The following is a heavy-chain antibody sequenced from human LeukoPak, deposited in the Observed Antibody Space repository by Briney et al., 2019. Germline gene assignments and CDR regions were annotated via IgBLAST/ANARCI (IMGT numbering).Heavy chain of an antibody. D-gene: IGHD3-10*01. Sequence: PGGSLRLSCAASGFTFSSYSMNWVRQAPGKGLEWVSSISSSSSYIYYADSVKGRFTISRDNAKNSLYLQMNSLRAEDTAVYYCARGGPPGGYYFDYWGQGTPVTVSS. CDR3: ARGGPPGGYYFDY. CDR2: ISSSSSYI. CDR1: GFTFSSYS. J-gene: IGHJ4*02. V-gene: IGHV3-21*01.